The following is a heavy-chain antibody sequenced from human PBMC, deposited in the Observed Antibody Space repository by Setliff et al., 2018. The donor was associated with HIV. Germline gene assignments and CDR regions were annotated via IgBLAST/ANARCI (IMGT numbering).Heavy chain of an antibody. V-gene: IGHV3-7*03. D-gene: IGHD3-10*01. CDR3: ARHGEDY. J-gene: IGHJ4*02. CDR2: VKPDGSEK. Sequence: PGGSLRLSCAASGFPLRNYWISWVRQAPGKGLEWVASVKPDGSEKYYVDSVKGRFTISRDNTQNSLSLQMNSLGLDDTAVYYCARHGEDYWGQGTLVTVSS. CDR1: GFPLRNYW.